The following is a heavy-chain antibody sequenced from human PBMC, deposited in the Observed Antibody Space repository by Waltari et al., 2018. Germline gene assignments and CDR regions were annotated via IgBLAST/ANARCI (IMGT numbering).Heavy chain of an antibody. V-gene: IGHV3-23*04. CDR2: ISGSGGTT. CDR3: AKSSGSYYEVFDR. CDR1: GFPFANYG. Sequence: EVRLVESGGGLVQRGGSLRLSCEASGFPFANYGMSWVRQAPGKGHEGVASISGSGGTTYYADSVKGRFTMSKDFSKNTLFLQMNSVRVDDTADYYCAKSSGSYYEVFDRWGRGTLVTVSS. D-gene: IGHD1-26*01. J-gene: IGHJ4*02.